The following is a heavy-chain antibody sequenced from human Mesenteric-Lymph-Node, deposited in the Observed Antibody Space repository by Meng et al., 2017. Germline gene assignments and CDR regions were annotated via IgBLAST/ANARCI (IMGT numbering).Heavy chain of an antibody. J-gene: IGHJ4*02. CDR3: ARVSDDYDRTGYYNFDY. V-gene: IGHV1-18*01. CDR2: ISAYNGNT. Sequence: QVRLVQSGAEVKKPGASMKVSCKASGYTFTNYGISCVRQAPGQGLEWMGWISAYNGNTNYAQKLQGRVTMTTDTSMSTAYMELRSLRSDDTAVYYCARVSDDYDRTGYYNFDYWGQGTLVTVSS. CDR1: GYTFTNYG. D-gene: IGHD3-22*01.